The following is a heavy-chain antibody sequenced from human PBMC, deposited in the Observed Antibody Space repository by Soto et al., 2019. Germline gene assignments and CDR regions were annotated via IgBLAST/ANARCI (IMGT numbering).Heavy chain of an antibody. CDR3: AREGQYCSSTSCYPYYYYMDV. Sequence: QVQLVQSGAEVMKPGSSVKVSCKASGGTFSSYTISWVRQAPGQGLEWMGRIIPILGIANYAQKFQGRVTITADKSTSTAYMELSSLRSEDTAVYYCAREGQYCSSTSCYPYYYYMDVWGKGTTVTVSS. D-gene: IGHD2-2*01. CDR2: IIPILGIA. J-gene: IGHJ6*03. CDR1: GGTFSSYT. V-gene: IGHV1-69*08.